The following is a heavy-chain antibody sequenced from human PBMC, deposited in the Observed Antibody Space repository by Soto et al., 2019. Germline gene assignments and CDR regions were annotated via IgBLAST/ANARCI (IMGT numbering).Heavy chain of an antibody. CDR1: GGGNLRDYR. CDR2: IIPKLGTE. V-gene: IGHV1-69*01. Sequence: QVQLVQSGAEVKEPGSSVKVSCKASGGGNLRDYRTTWVRRAPGQGLEWMGGIIPKLGTENYAQNFQGRVTITADESTQTVYMELRILRSDDTASYYCGRGGDVYNFGAVYWGQGAPFTVSS. J-gene: IGHJ4*02. CDR3: GRGGDVYNFGAVY. D-gene: IGHD2-21*01.